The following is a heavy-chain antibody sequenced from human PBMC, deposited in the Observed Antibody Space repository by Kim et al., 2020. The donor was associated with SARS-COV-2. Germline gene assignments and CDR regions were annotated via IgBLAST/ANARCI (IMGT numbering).Heavy chain of an antibody. CDR2: IWYDGSNK. CDR3: ARDLTMIEQYGMDV. V-gene: IGHV3-33*01. D-gene: IGHD3-22*01. CDR1: GFTFSSYG. J-gene: IGHJ6*02. Sequence: GGSLRLSCAASGFTFSSYGMHWVRQAPGKGLEWVAVIWYDGSNKYYADSVKGRFTISRDNSKNTLYLQMNSLRAEDTAVYYCARDLTMIEQYGMDVWGQGTTVTVSS.